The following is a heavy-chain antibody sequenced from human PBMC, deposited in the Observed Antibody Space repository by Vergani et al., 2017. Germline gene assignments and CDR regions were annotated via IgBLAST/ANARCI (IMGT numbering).Heavy chain of an antibody. V-gene: IGHV3-21*01. Sequence: EVQLVESGGGLVKPGGSLRLSCAASGFTFSSYSMNWVRQAPGKGLEWVSSISSSSSYIYYADSVKGRFTISRDNAKNSLFLQMNSLRAEDTAVYYCARADILTGRSWFDPWGQGTLVTVSS. J-gene: IGHJ5*02. CDR3: ARADILTGRSWFDP. D-gene: IGHD3-9*01. CDR1: GFTFSSYS. CDR2: ISSSSSYI.